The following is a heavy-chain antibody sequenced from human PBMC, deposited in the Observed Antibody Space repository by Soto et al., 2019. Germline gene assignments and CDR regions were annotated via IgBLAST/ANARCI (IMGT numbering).Heavy chain of an antibody. D-gene: IGHD6-13*01. CDR3: TRQTWSSFDAFDI. Sequence: EVQLVESGGGLVQPGGSLKLSCAASGFTFSGSAMHWVRQASGKGLEWVGRIRSKANSYATAYAASVKGRFTISRDDSKNTAYLQMNSLKTEDTAVYYCTRQTWSSFDAFDIWGQGTMVTVSS. CDR2: IRSKANSYAT. J-gene: IGHJ3*02. CDR1: GFTFSGSA. V-gene: IGHV3-73*01.